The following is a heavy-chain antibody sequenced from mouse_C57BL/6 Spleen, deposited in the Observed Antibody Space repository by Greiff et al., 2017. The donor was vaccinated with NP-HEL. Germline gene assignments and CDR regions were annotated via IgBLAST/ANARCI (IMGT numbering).Heavy chain of an antibody. Sequence: VKLVESGPGLVQPSQSLSITCTVSGFSLTSYGVHWVRQSPGKGLEWLGVIWSGGSTDYNAAFISRLSISKDNSKSQVFFKMNSLQADDTAIYYCARPGSSYHWYFDVWGTGTTVTVSS. J-gene: IGHJ1*03. CDR2: IWSGGST. CDR3: ARPGSSYHWYFDV. CDR1: GFSLTSYG. V-gene: IGHV2-2*01. D-gene: IGHD1-1*01.